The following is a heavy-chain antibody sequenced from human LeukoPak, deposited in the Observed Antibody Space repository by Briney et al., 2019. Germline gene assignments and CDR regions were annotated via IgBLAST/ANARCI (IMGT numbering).Heavy chain of an antibody. D-gene: IGHD2-8*01. V-gene: IGHV3-30*03. CDR2: ISYDGSNK. CDR3: ARDWHGLDY. Sequence: PGRSLRLSCAASGFTFSSYGMHWVRQAPGKGLEWVAVISYDGSNKYYADSVKGRFTISRDNAKNSLYLQMNSLRAEDTAVCYCARDWHGLDYWGQGTLVTVSS. CDR1: GFTFSSYG. J-gene: IGHJ4*02.